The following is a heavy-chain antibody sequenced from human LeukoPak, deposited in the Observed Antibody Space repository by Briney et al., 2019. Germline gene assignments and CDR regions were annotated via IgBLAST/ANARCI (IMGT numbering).Heavy chain of an antibody. J-gene: IGHJ5*02. D-gene: IGHD6-19*01. V-gene: IGHV4-59*08. CDR3: ARHRSGSSWFAP. Sequence: SETLSLTCTVSGGSISSYYWSWIRQPPGKGLEWIGYIFDSGSTNYNPSLKSRVTISVDTSKSQFSLRLSSATAADTAVYYCARHRSGSSWFAPWGQGTLVTVSS. CDR1: GGSISSYY. CDR2: IFDSGST.